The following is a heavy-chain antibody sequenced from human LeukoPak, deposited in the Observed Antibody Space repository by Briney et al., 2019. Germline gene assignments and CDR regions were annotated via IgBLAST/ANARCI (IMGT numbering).Heavy chain of an antibody. CDR3: AGDSDYGGYSRFDY. V-gene: IGHV3-74*01. CDR2: INSDGSST. Sequence: GGSLRLSCAASGFAFSSYWMHWVRQVPGKGLVWVSRINSDGSSTNYADFVKGRFTISRDNAKNTLYLQMNSLRGEDTAVYYCAGDSDYGGYSRFDYWGQGTLVTVSS. CDR1: GFAFSSYW. D-gene: IGHD4-17*01. J-gene: IGHJ4*02.